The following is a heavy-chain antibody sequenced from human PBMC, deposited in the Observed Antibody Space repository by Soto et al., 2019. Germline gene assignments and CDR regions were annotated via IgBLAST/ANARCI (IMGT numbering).Heavy chain of an antibody. CDR1: GFTFSGYW. D-gene: IGHD2-15*01. CDR3: ARDLCSGGSCYSAFDY. J-gene: IGHJ4*02. Sequence: WGSLRLSCAASGFTFSGYWIHWVRQAPGKGLVWISRFNSDGSSTIYADSVKGRFTSSIDNAKNTLYLQMNSLRAEDTAVYYCARDLCSGGSCYSAFDYWGQGTLVTVSS. CDR2: FNSDGSST. V-gene: IGHV3-74*01.